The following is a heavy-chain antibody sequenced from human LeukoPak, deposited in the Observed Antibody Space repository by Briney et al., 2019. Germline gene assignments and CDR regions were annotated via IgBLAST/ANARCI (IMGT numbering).Heavy chain of an antibody. V-gene: IGHV3-23*01. CDR3: AKDSSAPYSSSWFLDGYYFDY. J-gene: IGHJ4*02. D-gene: IGHD6-13*01. CDR1: GFTFSSYA. Sequence: PGGSLRLSCAASGFTFSSYAMSWVRQAPGKGLEWVSAISGSGGSTYYADSVKGRFTISRDNSKNTLYLQMNSLRAEDTAVYYCAKDSSAPYSSSWFLDGYYFDYWGQGTLVTVSS. CDR2: ISGSGGST.